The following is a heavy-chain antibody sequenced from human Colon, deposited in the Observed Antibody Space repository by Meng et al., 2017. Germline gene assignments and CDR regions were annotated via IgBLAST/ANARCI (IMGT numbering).Heavy chain of an antibody. CDR1: GGSISSKGYY. CDR2: IYHSGST. Sequence: LPLPGTGPGLFKPSETLSLTCTVSGGSISSKGYYWDWVRQPPGKGLEWIGAIYHSGSTSYNPSLQSRVTMFVDTSKNQFSLMLTSVTATDTAVYYCARRRGGSGRDCWGQGTLVTVSS. J-gene: IGHJ4*02. V-gene: IGHV4-39*01. CDR3: ARRRGGSGRDC. D-gene: IGHD3-10*01.